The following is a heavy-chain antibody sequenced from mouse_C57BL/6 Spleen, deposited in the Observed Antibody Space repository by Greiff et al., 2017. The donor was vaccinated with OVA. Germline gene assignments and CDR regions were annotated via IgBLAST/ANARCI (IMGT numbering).Heavy chain of an antibody. J-gene: IGHJ3*01. V-gene: IGHV1-82*01. CDR3: AREGSNWSFAY. CDR1: GYAFSSSW. CDR2: IYPGDGDT. D-gene: IGHD2-5*01. Sequence: VKLQQSGPELVKPGASVKISCKASGYAFSSSWMNWVKQRPGKGLEWIGRIYPGDGDTNYNGKFKGKATLTADKSSSTAYMQLSSLTSEDSAVYFCAREGSNWSFAYWGQGTLVTVSA.